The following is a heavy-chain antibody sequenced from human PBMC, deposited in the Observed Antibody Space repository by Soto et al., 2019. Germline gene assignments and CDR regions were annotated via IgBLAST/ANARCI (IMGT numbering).Heavy chain of an antibody. D-gene: IGHD3-22*01. CDR3: ARDSRSGYYLEY. J-gene: IGHJ4*02. CDR1: GDSISNGGYS. CDR2: IYHSGGT. V-gene: IGHV4-30-2*01. Sequence: QLQLQESGSRLVKPSQTLSLTCAVSGDSISNGGYSWNWIRQPPGKGLEWIGYIYHSGGTDYNPSLKRRVTITVDSSNNQFSLKLNSVTAADTAVYYCARDSRSGYYLEYWGQGTLVTVSS.